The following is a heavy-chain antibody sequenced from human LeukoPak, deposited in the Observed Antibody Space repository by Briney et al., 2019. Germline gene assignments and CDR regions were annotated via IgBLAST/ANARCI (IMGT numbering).Heavy chain of an antibody. Sequence: SETLSLTCTVSGGSISSGGYYWSWIRQHPGKGLEWIGYIYYSGSTYYNPSLKSRVTISVDTSKKQFSLKLSSVTAADTAVYYCARSPYSNYFFDYWGQGTLVTVSS. D-gene: IGHD4-11*01. CDR1: GGSISSGGYY. V-gene: IGHV4-31*03. CDR2: IYYSGST. J-gene: IGHJ4*02. CDR3: ARSPYSNYFFDY.